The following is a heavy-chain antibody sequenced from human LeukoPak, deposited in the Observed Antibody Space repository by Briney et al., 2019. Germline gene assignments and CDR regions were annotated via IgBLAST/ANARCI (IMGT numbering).Heavy chain of an antibody. CDR2: IYYSGST. V-gene: IGHV4-59*01. Sequence: SETLSLTCTVSGGSIGSYYWSWIRQPPGKGLEWIGYIYYSGSTNYNPSLKSRVTISVDTSKNQSSLKLSSVTAADTAVYYCTAYCGGDCYPENWYFDLWGRGTLVTVSS. J-gene: IGHJ2*01. CDR3: TAYCGGDCYPENWYFDL. D-gene: IGHD2-21*01. CDR1: GGSIGSYY.